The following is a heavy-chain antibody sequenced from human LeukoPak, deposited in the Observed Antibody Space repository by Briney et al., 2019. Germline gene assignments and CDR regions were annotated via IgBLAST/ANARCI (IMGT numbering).Heavy chain of an antibody. V-gene: IGHV3-48*04. CDR3: ARTAYGVAAGNWFDP. CDR1: GFTFSSYS. Sequence: GGSLRLSCAASGFTFSSYSMNWVRQAPGKGLGWVSYISSSSSTIYYADSVKGRFTISRDNAKNSLYLQMNSLRAEDTAVYYCARTAYGVAAGNWFDPWGQGTLVTVSS. J-gene: IGHJ5*02. D-gene: IGHD6-13*01. CDR2: ISSSSSTI.